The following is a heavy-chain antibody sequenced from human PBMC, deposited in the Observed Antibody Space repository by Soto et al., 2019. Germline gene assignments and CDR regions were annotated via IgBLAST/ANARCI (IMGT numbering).Heavy chain of an antibody. D-gene: IGHD6-19*01. CDR3: ARRPRAVAGMDNWFDP. V-gene: IGHV4-39*01. Sequence: QLQLQESGPGLVKPSETLSLTCTVSGGSISSSSITYYWGWIRQPPGKGPEWIGGIHSSGSAYYNPSLKSRVTVSIDVSKNEFSLKLSSVTAADTAVYYCARRPRAVAGMDNWFDPWGQGILVTVSP. J-gene: IGHJ5*02. CDR2: IHSSGSA. CDR1: GGSISSSSITYY.